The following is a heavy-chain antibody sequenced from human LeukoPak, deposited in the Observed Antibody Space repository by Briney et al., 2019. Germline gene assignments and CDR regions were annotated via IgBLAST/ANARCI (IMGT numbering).Heavy chain of an antibody. CDR2: INSDGSST. D-gene: IGHD3-22*01. Sequence: PGGSLRLSCAASGFTFSSYWMHWVRQAPGKGLVWVSRINSDGSSTSYADSVKGRFTISRDNAKNSLYLQMNSLRAEDTAVYYCARGFDYYDSSGYSYYFDYWGQGTLVTVSS. J-gene: IGHJ4*02. CDR1: GFTFSSYW. CDR3: ARGFDYYDSSGYSYYFDY. V-gene: IGHV3-74*01.